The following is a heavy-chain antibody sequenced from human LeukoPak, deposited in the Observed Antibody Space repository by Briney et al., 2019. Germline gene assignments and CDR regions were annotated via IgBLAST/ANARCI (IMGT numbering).Heavy chain of an antibody. CDR3: AKGYRLVVAATPSY. D-gene: IGHD2-15*01. CDR1: GFTFSSYA. J-gene: IGHJ4*02. V-gene: IGHV3-23*01. Sequence: PGGSLRLSCAVSGFTFSSYAMSWVRQAPGKGLEWVSGISGSGGGTYYADSVKGRFTISRDNSKNTLYLQMNSLRAEDTAVYYCAKGYRLVVAATPSYWGQGTLVTVSS. CDR2: ISGSGGGT.